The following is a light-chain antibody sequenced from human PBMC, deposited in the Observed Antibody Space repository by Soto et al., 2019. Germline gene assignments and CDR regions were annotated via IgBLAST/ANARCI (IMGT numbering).Light chain of an antibody. V-gene: IGLV2-14*03. CDR3: TSWTTSTTMV. Sequence: QSVLTQPASVSGSPGQSITISCTGTRSDIGAYNFVSWYQQHPGEVPKLILYDVNVRPSGVSNRFSGSKTGNTASLTISGLQAKDEADYYCTSWTTSTTMVFGGGTKVTVL. CDR1: RSDIGAYNF. J-gene: IGLJ2*01. CDR2: DVN.